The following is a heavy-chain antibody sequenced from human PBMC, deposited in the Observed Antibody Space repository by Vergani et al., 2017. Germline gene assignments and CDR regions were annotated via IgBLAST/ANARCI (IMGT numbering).Heavy chain of an antibody. D-gene: IGHD6-19*01. V-gene: IGHV4-39*01. CDR1: GASISSSNHY. CDR2: IYYSGST. J-gene: IGHJ5*02. Sequence: QLQLQESGPGLVKPSATLSLTCSVSGASISSSNHYWGWIRQPPGKGLEWIASIYYSGSTYYNPSLKSRVTISVDTSKNQFSLKLSSVTAADTAVYFCARHSTVEWLVKLGWFDPWGQGILVTVSS. CDR3: ARHSTVEWLVKLGWFDP.